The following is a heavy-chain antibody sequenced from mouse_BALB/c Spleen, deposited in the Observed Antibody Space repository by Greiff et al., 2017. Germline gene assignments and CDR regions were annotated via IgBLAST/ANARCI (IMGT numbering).Heavy chain of an antibody. Sequence: VQLQQSGPELVKPGASVKMSCKASGYTFTSYYIHWVKQRPGQGLEWIGWIYPGDGSTKYNEKFKGKTTLTADKSSSTAYMLLSSLTSEDSAIYFCASELGREYYFDYWGQGTTLTVSS. CDR1: GYTFTSYY. J-gene: IGHJ2*01. V-gene: IGHV1S56*01. CDR3: ASELGREYYFDY. D-gene: IGHD4-1*01. CDR2: IYPGDGST.